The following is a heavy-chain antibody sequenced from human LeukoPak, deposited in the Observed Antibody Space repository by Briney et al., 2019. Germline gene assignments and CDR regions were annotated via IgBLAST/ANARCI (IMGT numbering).Heavy chain of an antibody. J-gene: IGHJ3*02. CDR1: GYTFTGYY. CDR2: INPNSGGT. D-gene: IGHD6-13*01. Sequence: GASVKVSCKASGYTFTGYYMHWVRQAPGQGLEWMGWINPNSGGTNYAQKFQGRVTMTRDTSISTAYMELSRLRSDDTAVYYCARAGIAAAGDFGAFDIWGQGTMVTVSS. CDR3: ARAGIAAAGDFGAFDI. V-gene: IGHV1-2*02.